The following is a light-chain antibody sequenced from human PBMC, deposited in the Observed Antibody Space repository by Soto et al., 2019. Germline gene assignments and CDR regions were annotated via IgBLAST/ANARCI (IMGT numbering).Light chain of an antibody. CDR3: SSYTSTSRYV. V-gene: IGLV2-18*02. CDR2: EVT. Sequence: QSALTQPPSVSGSPGQSVTISGTGTSSDVGKYDRVSWYQQPPGTAPKLIIYEVTNRPSGVPARFSGSKSGNTASLTISGLQAEDEADYYCSSYTSTSRYVFGAGTKVTVL. CDR1: SSDVGKYDR. J-gene: IGLJ1*01.